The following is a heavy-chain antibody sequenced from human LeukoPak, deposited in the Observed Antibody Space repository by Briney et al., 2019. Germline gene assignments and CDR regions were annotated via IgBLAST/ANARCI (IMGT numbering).Heavy chain of an antibody. D-gene: IGHD3-3*01. CDR1: GFTFSSYG. V-gene: IGHV3-33*01. CDR2: IWYDGSNK. Sequence: GGSLRLSCAASGFTFSSYGMHWVRQAPGKGLEWVAVIWYDGSNKYYADSVKGRFTISRDNSKNTLYLQMNSLRAEDTAVYYCARDTYDFWSGHRPDYWGQGTLVTVSS. CDR3: ARDTYDFWSGHRPDY. J-gene: IGHJ4*02.